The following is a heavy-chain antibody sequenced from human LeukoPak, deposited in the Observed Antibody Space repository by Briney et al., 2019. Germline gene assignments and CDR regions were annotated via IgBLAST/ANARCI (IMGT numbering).Heavy chain of an antibody. CDR2: IRYDGTNK. D-gene: IGHD6-19*01. Sequence: GGSLRLSCAVSGIIFSSCGIHWVRQAPGKGLEWVAFIRYDGTNKYYADSVKGRFTISRDNSKNTLYLQMNSLRAEDTAVYYCAKVGSGWYGVDYWGQGTLVTVSS. CDR1: GIIFSSCG. J-gene: IGHJ4*02. V-gene: IGHV3-30*02. CDR3: AKVGSGWYGVDY.